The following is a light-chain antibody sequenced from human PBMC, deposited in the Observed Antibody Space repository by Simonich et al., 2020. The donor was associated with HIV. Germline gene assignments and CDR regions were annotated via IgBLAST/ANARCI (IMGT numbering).Light chain of an antibody. CDR1: QYITKY. J-gene: IGKJ3*01. Sequence: DIQMTQSPSSLSASVGDRVTITCRASQYITKYLNWYQQKPGKAPELLIYAAYNLQSGVPARFSGSGSGTDFTLTISSLQPEDFATYYCQQANSFPFTFGPGTKVDFK. CDR2: AAY. V-gene: IGKV1-39*01. CDR3: QQANSFPFT.